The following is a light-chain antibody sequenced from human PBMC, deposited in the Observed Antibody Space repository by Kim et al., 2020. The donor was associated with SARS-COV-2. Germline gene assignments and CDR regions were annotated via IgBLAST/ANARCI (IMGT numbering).Light chain of an antibody. Sequence: EIVLTQSPDTLSLSPGERATLSCRASQSVSNSFLAWYQQKPGQAPRLLIYGPSSRATGIPDRFSGSGSGTDFTLTISRLEPEDFAMYYCQQYGTSPFTFGPGTKVDIK. CDR1: QSVSNSF. CDR3: QQYGTSPFT. J-gene: IGKJ3*01. V-gene: IGKV3-20*01. CDR2: GPS.